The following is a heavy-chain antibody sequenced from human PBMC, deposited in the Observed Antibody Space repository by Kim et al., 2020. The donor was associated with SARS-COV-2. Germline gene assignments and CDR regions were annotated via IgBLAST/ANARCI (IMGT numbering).Heavy chain of an antibody. CDR2: IGTTSTYT. J-gene: IGHJ3*02. Sequence: GGSLRLSCAASGFTFSAYYMHWIRQAPGKGLEWVSYIGTTSTYTKYADSVKGRFTISRDNANNSLYLQMNSLRADDTAVYYCARPKGYCSGASCEGAFDIWGQGIMVIVSS. CDR3: ARPKGYCSGASCEGAFDI. V-gene: IGHV3-11*03. CDR1: GFTFSAYY. D-gene: IGHD2-15*01.